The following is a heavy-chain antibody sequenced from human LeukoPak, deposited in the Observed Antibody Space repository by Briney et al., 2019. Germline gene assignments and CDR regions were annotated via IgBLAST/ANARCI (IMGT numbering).Heavy chain of an antibody. D-gene: IGHD6-6*01. V-gene: IGHV3-7*03. CDR1: GFTFSTYW. CDR3: ARGVQSGN. Sequence: GGSLRLSCAASGFTFSTYWMTWVRQAPGKGLEWVANIKEDGNEQHYVDSVKGRFTISRDNDKNSLYLQMHSLRVEDTAVYYCARGVQSGNWGQGTLVTVSS. CDR2: IKEDGNEQ. J-gene: IGHJ4*02.